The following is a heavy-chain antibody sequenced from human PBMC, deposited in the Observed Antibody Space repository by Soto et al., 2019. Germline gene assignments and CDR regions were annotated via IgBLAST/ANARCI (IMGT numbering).Heavy chain of an antibody. CDR3: ASLQWLVPHNGRAFDI. CDR1: GYTFTGYY. CDR2: INPNSGGT. D-gene: IGHD6-19*01. V-gene: IGHV1-2*02. Sequence: ASVKVSCKASGYTFTGYYMHWVRQAPGQGLEWMGWINPNSGGTNYAQKFQGRVTMTRDTSISTAYMELSRLRSDDTAVYYCASLQWLVPHNGRAFDIWGQGTMVTVSS. J-gene: IGHJ3*02.